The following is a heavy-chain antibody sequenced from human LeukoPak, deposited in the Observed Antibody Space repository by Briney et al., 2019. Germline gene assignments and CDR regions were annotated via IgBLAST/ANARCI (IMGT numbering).Heavy chain of an antibody. CDR2: IIPIFGTA. CDR1: GGTFSSYA. Sequence: SVKVSCKASGGTFSSYAISWVRQAPGQGLEWMGGIIPIFGTANYAQKFQGRVTITTDESTSTAYMELSSLRSEDTAVYYCARGHYYVSSGYYPNWFDPWGQGTLVTVSS. CDR3: ARGHYYVSSGYYPNWFDP. D-gene: IGHD3-22*01. V-gene: IGHV1-69*05. J-gene: IGHJ5*02.